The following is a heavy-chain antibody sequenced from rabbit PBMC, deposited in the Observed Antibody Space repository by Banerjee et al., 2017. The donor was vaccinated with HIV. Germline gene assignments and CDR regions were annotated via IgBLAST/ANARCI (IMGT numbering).Heavy chain of an antibody. D-gene: IGHD1-1*01. Sequence: QSLVESGGDLVKPGASLTPTCKASGFTFSSYWVSWVRLAPGKGLEWIGCIDTGSSNTVYASWTKRRFTITKASTTVDLKMASLTAADTGAYFFARGSIGNYDLWGQGTLVTVS. CDR3: ARGSIGNYDL. CDR2: IDTGSSNT. J-gene: IGHJ3*01. CDR1: GFTFSSYW. V-gene: IGHV1S40*01.